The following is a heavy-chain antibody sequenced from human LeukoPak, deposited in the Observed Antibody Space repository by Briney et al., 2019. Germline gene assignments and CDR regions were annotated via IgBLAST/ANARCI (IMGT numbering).Heavy chain of an antibody. D-gene: IGHD2-15*01. J-gene: IGHJ6*03. CDR1: GYSFTSYW. V-gene: IGHV5-51*01. CDR2: IYPDSDI. Sequence: GESLKISCKGSGYSFTSYWIGWVRQMPGKGLEWMGIIYPDSDIRYSPSFQGQVAISADKSISTAYLQWGSLKASDTAMYYCARLRGYCSGGSCYGMYYYYYYMDVWGKGTTVTVSS. CDR3: ARLRGYCSGGSCYGMYYYYYYMDV.